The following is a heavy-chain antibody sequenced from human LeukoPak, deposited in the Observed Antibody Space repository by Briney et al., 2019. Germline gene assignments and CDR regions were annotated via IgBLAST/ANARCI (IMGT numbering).Heavy chain of an antibody. CDR3: ARHYDFWSGYRVVGYYYGMDV. Sequence: ASVKVSCKASGYTFTSYYMHWVRQAPGQGLEWMGIINPSGGSTSYAQKFQGRVTMTRDTSTSTVYMELSSLRSEDTAVYYCARHYDFWSGYRVVGYYYGMDVWGQGTTVTVSS. D-gene: IGHD3-3*01. CDR2: INPSGGST. V-gene: IGHV1-46*01. J-gene: IGHJ6*02. CDR1: GYTFTSYY.